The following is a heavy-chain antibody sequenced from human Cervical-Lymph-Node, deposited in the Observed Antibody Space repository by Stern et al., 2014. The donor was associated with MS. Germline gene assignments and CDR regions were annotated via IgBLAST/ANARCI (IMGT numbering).Heavy chain of an antibody. CDR2: ISYSGST. CDR1: GGSISTYY. Sequence: QVQLQESGPGLVKPSESLSLTCPFSGGSISTYYLSWIRQPPGKGLDWIGYISYSGSTNSNPSLKSRVTISVDTSKNQFSLKLTSVTAADTAMYYCARQGSGGRAFDIWGQGTMVTVSS. J-gene: IGHJ3*02. D-gene: IGHD2-15*01. V-gene: IGHV4-59*01. CDR3: ARQGSGGRAFDI.